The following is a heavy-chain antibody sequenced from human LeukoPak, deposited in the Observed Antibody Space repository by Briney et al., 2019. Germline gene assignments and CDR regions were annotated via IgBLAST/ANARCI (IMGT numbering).Heavy chain of an antibody. CDR3: ARSLDSRDYYDSSGYYDAFDI. Sequence: SETLSLTCAVSGGSISSGGYSWSWIRQPPGKGLEWIGYIYHSGSTYYNPSLKSRVTISVDRSKNQFSLKLSSVTAADTAVYYCARSLDSRDYYDSSGYYDAFDIWGQGTMVTVSS. J-gene: IGHJ3*02. CDR1: GGSISSGGYS. D-gene: IGHD3-22*01. V-gene: IGHV4-30-2*01. CDR2: IYHSGST.